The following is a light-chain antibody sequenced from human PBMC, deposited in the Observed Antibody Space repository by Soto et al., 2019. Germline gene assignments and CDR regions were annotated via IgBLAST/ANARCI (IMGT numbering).Light chain of an antibody. CDR2: AAS. CDR3: KQSYNTPRT. CDR1: QSIRSY. Sequence: DIQMTQSPSSLSASVGDRVTITCRASQSIRSYLNWYQQKPEKAPNLLIYAASSLQSGVPSSFSGSGSGTDFTLTISSLQPEDFATYYCKQSYNTPRTFGQGTKVEIK. V-gene: IGKV1-39*01. J-gene: IGKJ2*01.